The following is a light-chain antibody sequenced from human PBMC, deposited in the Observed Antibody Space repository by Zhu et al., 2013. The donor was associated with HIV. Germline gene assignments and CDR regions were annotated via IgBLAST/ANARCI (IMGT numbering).Light chain of an antibody. V-gene: IGKV3-15*01. J-gene: IGKJ4*01. Sequence: ETLMTQSPATLSASPGERATLSCRASQSISTNLAWYQQKPGQPPRLLIYGASTRATGIPVRFSGSGSGTEFTLTVSSLQSEDFALYYCQHYNNWPLTFGGGTKVEIK. CDR3: QHYNNWPLT. CDR2: GAS. CDR1: QSISTN.